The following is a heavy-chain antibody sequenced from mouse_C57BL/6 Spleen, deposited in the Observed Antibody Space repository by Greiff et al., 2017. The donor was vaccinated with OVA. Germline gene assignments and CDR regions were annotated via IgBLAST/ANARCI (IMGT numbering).Heavy chain of an antibody. Sequence: VQLKESGAELVKPGASVKLSCTASGFNIKDYYMHWVKQRTEQGLEWIGRIDPEDGETKYAPKFQGKATITADTSSNTAYLQLSSLTSEDTAFYYCARGDYGNYVDFDYWGQGTTLTVSS. CDR2: IDPEDGET. V-gene: IGHV14-2*01. D-gene: IGHD2-1*01. CDR1: GFNIKDYY. CDR3: ARGDYGNYVDFDY. J-gene: IGHJ2*01.